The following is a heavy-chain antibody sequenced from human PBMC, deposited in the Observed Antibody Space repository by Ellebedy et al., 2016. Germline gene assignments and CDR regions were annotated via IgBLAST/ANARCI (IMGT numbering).Heavy chain of an antibody. CDR1: GLSFTAAW. J-gene: IGHJ2*01. CDR3: TTDGRPPHYYDSSGYYLRDYWYFDL. Sequence: GESLKISCAVSGLSFTAAWMSWVRQAPGKGLEWVGRIKSKTDGGTTDYAAPVKGRFTISRDDSKNTLYLQMNSLKTEDTAVYYCTTDGRPPHYYDSSGYYLRDYWYFDLWGRGTLVTVSS. V-gene: IGHV3-15*01. D-gene: IGHD3-22*01. CDR2: IKSKTDGGTT.